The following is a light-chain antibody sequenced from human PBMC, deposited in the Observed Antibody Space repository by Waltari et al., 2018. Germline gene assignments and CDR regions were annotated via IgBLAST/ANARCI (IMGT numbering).Light chain of an antibody. CDR1: QSVRNY. V-gene: IGKV3-11*01. CDR3: QQRSNWPGT. CDR2: AAS. Sequence: DIVLTQSPATLSLSPGERATPSCRASQSVRNYLAWYQQRPGQAPRLLIYAASNRATGIPARFSGSGSETDFTLTISSLEPEDFAVYYCQQRSNWPGTFGQGTKVEIK. J-gene: IGKJ1*01.